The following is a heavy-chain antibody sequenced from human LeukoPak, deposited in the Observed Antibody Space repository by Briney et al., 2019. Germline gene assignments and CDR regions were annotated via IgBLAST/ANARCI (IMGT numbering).Heavy chain of an antibody. CDR2: INPSGGST. V-gene: IGHV1-46*01. Sequence: ASVKVSCKASGYTFTSYYMHWVRQAPGQGLEWMGIINPSGGSTSYAQKFQGRVTMTRDTSTSTVYMELSSLRSEDTAVYYCARAETVTYYYSPEDYWGREPWSPSPQ. J-gene: IGHJ4*02. CDR1: GYTFTSYY. D-gene: IGHD3-10*01. CDR3: ARAETVTYYYSPEDY.